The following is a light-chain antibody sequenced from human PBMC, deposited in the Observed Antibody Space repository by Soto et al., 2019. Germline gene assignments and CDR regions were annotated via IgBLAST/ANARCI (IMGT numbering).Light chain of an antibody. CDR2: GAS. V-gene: IGKV3-20*01. CDR3: QQYGGSPRT. CDR1: QSVSNSF. Sequence: EIVLTQSPGTLSLSPGERATLSCRASQSVSNSFLAWYQQKPGQTPRLLIYGASSRASGIPDRFSGSGSGTDFTLTIRRLEPEDFAVYYCQQYGGSPRTFGQGTKVEIK. J-gene: IGKJ1*01.